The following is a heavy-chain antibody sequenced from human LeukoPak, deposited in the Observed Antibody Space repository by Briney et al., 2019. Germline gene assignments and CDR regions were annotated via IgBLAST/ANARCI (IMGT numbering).Heavy chain of an antibody. CDR3: ARATGEPGRNDAFDI. CDR2: ISTSGST. J-gene: IGHJ3*02. Sequence: SETLSLTCTVSGGSISSYYWSWIRQPAGKGLEWIGRISTSGSTNYNPSLKSRVTMSVDTSNNQFSLKLSSVTAADTAVYYCARATGEPGRNDAFDIWGQGTMVTVSS. CDR1: GGSISSYY. D-gene: IGHD3-16*01. V-gene: IGHV4-4*07.